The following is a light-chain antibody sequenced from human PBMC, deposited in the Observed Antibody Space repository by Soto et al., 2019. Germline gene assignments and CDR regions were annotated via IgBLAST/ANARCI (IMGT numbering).Light chain of an antibody. CDR3: QYYDFSPT. J-gene: IGKJ5*01. CDR1: QSVSSGH. V-gene: IGKV3-20*01. CDR2: GVS. Sequence: EIVLTQSPGTLSLSPGERATLSCRASQSVSSGHLAWYQQKPGQAPRLLIHGVSSRATGTPDRFSGSGSGTDFTLTINGLEPEDFAFYHCQYYDFSPTFGQGTRLEIK.